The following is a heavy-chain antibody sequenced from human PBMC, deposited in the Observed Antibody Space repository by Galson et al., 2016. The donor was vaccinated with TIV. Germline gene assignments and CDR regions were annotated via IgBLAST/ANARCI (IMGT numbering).Heavy chain of an antibody. Sequence: QSGAEVKKPGASVKVSCKSYGYTIISQNINWVRQAPGRGLEWMGWIRAYSGDTNFAQKVQGRVSMTTDTSTNTAYMELRSLRSDDSAVYFCATLHCSSSSCYFGLDAFVVWGPGTLVTVSS. V-gene: IGHV1-18*01. CDR3: ATLHCSSSSCYFGLDAFVV. CDR2: IRAYSGDT. D-gene: IGHD2-2*01. CDR1: GYTIISQN. J-gene: IGHJ3*01.